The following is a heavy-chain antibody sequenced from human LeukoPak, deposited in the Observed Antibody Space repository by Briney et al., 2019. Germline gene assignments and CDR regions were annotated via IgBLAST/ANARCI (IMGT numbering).Heavy chain of an antibody. Sequence: GGSLRLSCAASGFTFSSYSMNWVRQAPGKGLEWVSYISSSSSTIYYADSVKGRFTISRDNAKNSLYLQMNSLRAEDTAVYYCARITMVRGVDYYYYYYMDVWGKGTTVTVSS. CDR1: GFTFSSYS. D-gene: IGHD3-10*01. J-gene: IGHJ6*03. CDR2: ISSSSSTI. V-gene: IGHV3-48*04. CDR3: ARITMVRGVDYYYYYYMDV.